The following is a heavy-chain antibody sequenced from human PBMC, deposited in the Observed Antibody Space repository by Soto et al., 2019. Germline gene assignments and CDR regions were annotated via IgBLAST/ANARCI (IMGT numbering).Heavy chain of an antibody. CDR2: ISYDGSNK. V-gene: IGHV3-30-3*01. CDR1: GFTFSSYA. D-gene: IGHD3-16*01. CDR3: VSGFGGYYYYGMDV. Sequence: PGGSLRLSCAASGFTFSSYAMHWVRRAPGKGLEWVAVISYDGSNKYYADSVKGRFTISRDNSKNTLYLQMNSLRAEDTAVYYCVSGFGGYYYYGMDVSGQGTTVTVSS. J-gene: IGHJ6*02.